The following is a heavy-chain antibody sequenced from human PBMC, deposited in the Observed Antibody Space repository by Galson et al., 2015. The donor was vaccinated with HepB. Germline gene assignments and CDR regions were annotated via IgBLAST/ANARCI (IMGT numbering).Heavy chain of an antibody. CDR3: AKTVVSAASYYYGWDV. CDR2: SNGDGVSA. CDR1: GFPFPIYA. Sequence: SLRLSCAASGFPFPIYAMSWVRQAPEKGLEWVAGSNGDGVSAFYADSVKGRFTISRDLSKNTVLRQMNSLRAEDTARYYWAKTVVSAASYYYGWDVWGLGTTVAVSS. D-gene: IGHD2-2*01. V-gene: IGHV3-23*01. J-gene: IGHJ6*02.